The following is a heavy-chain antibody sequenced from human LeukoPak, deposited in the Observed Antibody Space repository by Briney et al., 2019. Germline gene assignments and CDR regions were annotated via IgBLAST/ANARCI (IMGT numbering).Heavy chain of an antibody. CDR3: ARGQYSSSSWFGYYYYYMDV. CDR1: GYTFTSYD. CDR2: MNPNSGNT. D-gene: IGHD6-6*01. Sequence: ASVKVSCKASGYTFTSYDINWVRQATGQGLEWMGWMNPNSGNTGYAQKFQGRVTMTRNTSISTAYMELSSLRSEDTAVYYCARGQYSSSSWFGYYYYYMDVWGQGTTVTVSS. J-gene: IGHJ6*03. V-gene: IGHV1-8*01.